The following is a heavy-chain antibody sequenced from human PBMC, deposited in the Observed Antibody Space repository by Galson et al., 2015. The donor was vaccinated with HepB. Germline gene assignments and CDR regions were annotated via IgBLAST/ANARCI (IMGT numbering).Heavy chain of an antibody. V-gene: IGHV2-5*02. D-gene: IGHD3-10*01. CDR3: AHSSDYYGSGSYQLDAFDI. Sequence: PALVKPTQTLTLTCTFSGFSLSTSGVGVGWIRQPPGKALEWLALIYWDDDKRYSPSLKSRLTITKDTSKNQVVLTMTNMDPVDTATYYCAHSSDYYGSGSYQLDAFDIWGQGTMVTVPS. CDR1: GFSLSTSGVG. CDR2: IYWDDDK. J-gene: IGHJ3*02.